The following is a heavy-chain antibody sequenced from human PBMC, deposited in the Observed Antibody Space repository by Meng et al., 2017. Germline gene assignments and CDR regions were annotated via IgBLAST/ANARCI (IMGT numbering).Heavy chain of an antibody. V-gene: IGHV1-2*06. CDR1: GYNLPDYY. CDR3: ARDEDISAAGKLFGNY. D-gene: IGHD6-13*01. J-gene: IGHJ4*02. CDR2: IDPKNGDT. Sequence: QVPLVQSGAGVKKPGVYVKVSCKPSGYNLPDYYIHWVRQAPGQGLEWMGRIDPKNGDTHYAQKFQGRVTMTGDTSISTAYMDLSGLRSDDTAVYYCARDEDISAAGKLFGNYWGQGTLVTVSS.